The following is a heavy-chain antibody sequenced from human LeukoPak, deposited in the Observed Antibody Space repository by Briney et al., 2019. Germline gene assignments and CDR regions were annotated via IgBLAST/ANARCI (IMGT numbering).Heavy chain of an antibody. CDR2: IYTSGST. CDR1: GGSISSYY. V-gene: IGHV4-4*09. Sequence: RSETLSLTCTVSGGSISSYYWSWIRQPPGKGLEWIGYIYTSGSTNYNPSLKSRVTISVDTSKNQFSLKLSSVTAADTAVYYCARRSIGDCSGGSCYSFDPWGQGTLVTVSS. J-gene: IGHJ5*02. D-gene: IGHD2-15*01. CDR3: ARRSIGDCSGGSCYSFDP.